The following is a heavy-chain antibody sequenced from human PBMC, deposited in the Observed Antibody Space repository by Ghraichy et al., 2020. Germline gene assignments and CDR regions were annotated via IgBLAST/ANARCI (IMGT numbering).Heavy chain of an antibody. CDR3: ARLGLAATGTGETIDY. CDR2: ISYSGSS. J-gene: IGHJ4*02. Sequence: SETLSLTCTVSGGSISSSNYDWGWIRQPPGKGLQWIGSISYSGSSYFNPSLKSRVTISTDTSKNQFSLKLSSLTAADTAIYYCARLGLAATGTGETIDYWGQGTLVTVSS. V-gene: IGHV4-39*07. D-gene: IGHD6-13*01. CDR1: GGSISSSNYD.